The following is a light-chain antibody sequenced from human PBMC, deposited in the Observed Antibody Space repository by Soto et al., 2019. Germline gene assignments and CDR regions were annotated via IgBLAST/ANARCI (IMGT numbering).Light chain of an antibody. V-gene: IGLV2-14*01. J-gene: IGLJ1*01. CDR1: SSDVGGYNY. CDR3: SSYTSSSTL. Sequence: QSALTQPASVSGSPGQSITISCTGTSSDVGGYNYVSWYQQHPGKAPKLMIYAVTDRPSGVSSRFSGSKSGNTASLTISGLQAEDEADYYCSSYTSSSTLFGTGTKLTLL. CDR2: AVT.